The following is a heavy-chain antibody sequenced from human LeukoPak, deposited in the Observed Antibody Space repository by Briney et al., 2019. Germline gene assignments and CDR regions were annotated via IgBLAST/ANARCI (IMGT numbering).Heavy chain of an antibody. D-gene: IGHD5-24*01. Sequence: GGSLRLSCAASGFTFSSYSMNWVRQAPGKGLEWVSYISSSSSTIYYADSVKGRFTISRDNAKNSLYLQMNSLRAEDTAVYYCARDDERWLQSRYYYYMDVWGKGTTVTVSS. V-gene: IGHV3-48*01. J-gene: IGHJ6*03. CDR2: ISSSSSTI. CDR1: GFTFSSYS. CDR3: ARDDERWLQSRYYYYMDV.